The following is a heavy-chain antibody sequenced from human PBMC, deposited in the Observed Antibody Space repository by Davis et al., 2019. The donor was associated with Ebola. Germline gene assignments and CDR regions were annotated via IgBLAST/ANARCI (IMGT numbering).Heavy chain of an antibody. J-gene: IGHJ4*02. D-gene: IGHD4-17*01. Sequence: SETLSLTCTVSGGSVSSGSYYWSWIRQPPGKGLEWIGEINHSGSTNYNPSLKSRVTISVDTSKNQFSLKLSSVTAADTAVYYCARETTVTLIDYWGQGTLVTVSS. CDR1: GGSVSSGSYY. CDR2: INHSGST. V-gene: IGHV4-39*07. CDR3: ARETTVTLIDY.